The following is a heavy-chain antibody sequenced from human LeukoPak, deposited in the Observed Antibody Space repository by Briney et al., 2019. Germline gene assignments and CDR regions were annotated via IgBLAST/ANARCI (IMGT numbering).Heavy chain of an antibody. D-gene: IGHD5-24*01. J-gene: IGHJ6*03. CDR1: GFTFSGSA. V-gene: IGHV3-73*01. CDR2: IRSKANSYAT. Sequence: GGSLRLSCAASGFTFSGSAMHWVRQASGKGLEWVGRIRSKANSYATAYAASVKGRFTISRDDSKNTAYLQMNSLKTEDTAVYYCTRPVGSWLQSYYYMDVWGKGTTVTVSS. CDR3: TRPVGSWLQSYYYMDV.